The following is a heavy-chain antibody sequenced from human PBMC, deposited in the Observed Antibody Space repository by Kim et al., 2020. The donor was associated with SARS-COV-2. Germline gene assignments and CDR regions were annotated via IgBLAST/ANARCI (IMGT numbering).Heavy chain of an antibody. CDR3: AKVGSGAYVGRDYFDY. D-gene: IGHD4-17*01. J-gene: IGHJ4*02. V-gene: IGHV3-23*01. CDR2: LGGGGGAS. Sequence: GGSLRLSCTTSGFKFSNYAMSWFRQASGKGLEWVSALGGGGGASYYADSVKGRFTISRDSSTNTVYLQMNTLRVEDTAVYYCAKVGSGAYVGRDYFDYWGQGTLVTVSP. CDR1: GFKFSNYA.